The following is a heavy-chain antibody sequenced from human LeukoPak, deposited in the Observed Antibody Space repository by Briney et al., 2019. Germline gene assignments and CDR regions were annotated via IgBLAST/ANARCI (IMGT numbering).Heavy chain of an antibody. J-gene: IGHJ3*02. CDR2: IIPIFGTA. Sequence: GASVKVSCKASGGTLSSYAISWVRQAPGQGLEWMGGIIPIFGTANYAQKFQGRVTITTDESTSTAYMELSSLRSEDTAVYYCARGLLGEFEYYAFDIWGQGTMVTVSS. D-gene: IGHD3-16*01. CDR3: ARGLLGEFEYYAFDI. V-gene: IGHV1-69*05. CDR1: GGTLSSYA.